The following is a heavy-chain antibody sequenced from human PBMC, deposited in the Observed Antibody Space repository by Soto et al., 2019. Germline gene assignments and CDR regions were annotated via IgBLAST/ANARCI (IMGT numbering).Heavy chain of an antibody. CDR2: ISYSGST. J-gene: IGHJ4*02. CDR3: ARDLYSGSYFDS. Sequence: QVQLKESGPGLVKPSQTLSLTCTVSDASISSGGYYWSWIRHHPGKGLEWIGYISYSGSTYHNPSLTSRVTISVDKSKKQFSLKLTSVTAADTAVYYCARDLYSGSYFDSWGQGTLVTVSS. CDR1: DASISSGGYY. D-gene: IGHD1-26*01. V-gene: IGHV4-31*03.